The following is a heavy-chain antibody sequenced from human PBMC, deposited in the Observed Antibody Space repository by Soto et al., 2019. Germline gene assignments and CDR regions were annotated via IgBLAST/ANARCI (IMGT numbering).Heavy chain of an antibody. CDR1: GFTFSSYG. V-gene: IGHV3-30*18. J-gene: IGHJ6*02. D-gene: IGHD6-13*01. Sequence: PGGSLRLSCAASGFTFSSYGMHWVRQAPGKGLEWVAVISYDGSNKYYADSVKGRFTISRGNSKNTLYLQMNSLRAEDTAVYYCAKDSRRREQQPLYPLHYYYYGMDVWGQGTTVTVSS. CDR3: AKDSRRREQQPLYPLHYYYYGMDV. CDR2: ISYDGSNK.